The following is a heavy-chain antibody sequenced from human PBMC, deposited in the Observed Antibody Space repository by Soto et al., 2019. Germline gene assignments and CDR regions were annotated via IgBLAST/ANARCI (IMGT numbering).Heavy chain of an antibody. CDR2: ITDTGGDT. CDR1: GFTFSNFV. J-gene: IGHJ6*02. Sequence: GVLRLSCAASGFTFSNFVMRWVRQTPGKGLEWVSTITDTGGDTYYTDSVKGRLTISRDNSKNALYLQMTSLRAEDTALYYCTKASSDRHHMDVWGQGTTVTVSS. CDR3: TKASSDRHHMDV. V-gene: IGHV3-23*01.